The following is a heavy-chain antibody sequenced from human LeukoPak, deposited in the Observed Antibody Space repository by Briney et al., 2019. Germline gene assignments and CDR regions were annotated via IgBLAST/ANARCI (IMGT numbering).Heavy chain of an antibody. CDR3: ARGGWELPEGSLDY. Sequence: PSETLSLTCTVSGGSVSSGNYYWSWIRQPPGKGLEWIGEINHSGSTNSNPSLKSRVTISVDASKNQFSLKLSSVTAADTAVYYCARGGWELPEGSLDYWGQGTLVTVSS. CDR2: INHSGST. J-gene: IGHJ4*02. D-gene: IGHD1-26*01. V-gene: IGHV4-61*01. CDR1: GGSVSSGNYY.